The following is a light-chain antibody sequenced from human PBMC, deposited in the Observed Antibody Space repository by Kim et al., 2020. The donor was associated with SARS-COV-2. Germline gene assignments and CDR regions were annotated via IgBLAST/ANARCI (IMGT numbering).Light chain of an antibody. CDR3: QQYYSTPPS. J-gene: IGKJ2*03. CDR2: LAS. CDR1: QTVLYNSNNKNY. V-gene: IGKV4-1*01. Sequence: SATLHCKSSQTVLYNSNNKNYLAWYQQKPRQAPNLLIYLASIREAGVSDRFSGIGSETEFTLTISSLQAEDVAVYYCQQYYSTPPSFGQGTKLEIK.